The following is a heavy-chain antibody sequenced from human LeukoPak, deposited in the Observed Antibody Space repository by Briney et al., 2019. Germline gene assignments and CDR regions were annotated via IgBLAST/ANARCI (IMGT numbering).Heavy chain of an antibody. CDR2: IYPGDSDT. V-gene: IGHV5-51*01. J-gene: IGHJ4*02. CDR1: GYRFRFSSHW. D-gene: IGHD5-24*01. CDR3: ARRGDGYNYDY. Sequence: PGESLKISCKSSGYRFRFSSHWIGWVRQMPGKGLEWMGIIYPGDSDTRYSPSFQGQVIISVDTSISTTYLQWSSLKASDTAMYYCARRGDGYNYDYWGQGTLVTVSS.